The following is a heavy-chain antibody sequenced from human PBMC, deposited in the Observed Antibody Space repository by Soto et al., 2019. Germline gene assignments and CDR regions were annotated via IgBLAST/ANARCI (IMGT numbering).Heavy chain of an antibody. CDR2: ISYDGKVA. J-gene: IGHJ4*02. CDR1: GFTFISYG. Sequence: QVQLVESGGGVDQPGRSLRLSCAASGFTFISYGMHWVRQAPGKGLEWVTVISYDGKVAYYADSVKGRFTISRDNSKNTLYLQMNSLRTEDTAMYYCAKEGPITNWYFDYWGQGTLVTVSS. CDR3: AKEGPITNWYFDY. D-gene: IGHD1-1*01. V-gene: IGHV3-30*18.